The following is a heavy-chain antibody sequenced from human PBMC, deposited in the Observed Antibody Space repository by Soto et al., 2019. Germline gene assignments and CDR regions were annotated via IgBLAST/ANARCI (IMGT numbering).Heavy chain of an antibody. Sequence: ASVKVSCKASGYTFTSYGISWVRQAPGQGLEWMGWISAYNGNTNYAQKLQGRVTMTTDTSTSTAYMELRSLRSDDTAVYYCARVQSIAARPRTFDYWGQGTLVTVSS. D-gene: IGHD6-6*01. CDR2: ISAYNGNT. J-gene: IGHJ4*02. CDR3: ARVQSIAARPRTFDY. V-gene: IGHV1-18*01. CDR1: GYTFTSYG.